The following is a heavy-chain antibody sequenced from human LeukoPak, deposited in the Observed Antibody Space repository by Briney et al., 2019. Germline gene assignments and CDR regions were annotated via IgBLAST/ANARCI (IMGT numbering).Heavy chain of an antibody. CDR1: GGSISSYY. CDR3: ATYWYFDL. V-gene: IGHV4-39*01. Sequence: PSETLSLTCTVSGGSISSYYWGWIRQPPGKGLQWIGSIYYSGSTYYNPSLKSRVTISVDTSKNQFSLKLSSVAAADTAVYYCATYWYFDLWGRGTLVSVSS. J-gene: IGHJ2*01. CDR2: IYYSGST.